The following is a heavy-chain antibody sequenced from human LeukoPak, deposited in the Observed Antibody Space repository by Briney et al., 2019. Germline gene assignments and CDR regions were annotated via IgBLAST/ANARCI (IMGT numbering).Heavy chain of an antibody. J-gene: IGHJ5*02. CDR3: ARNISAVVRGARGNWFDP. CDR2: VNHGGDT. Sequence: SETLSLTCAVYNGSFSGYYWSWIRQSPEKGLEWIGEVNHGGDTNYNPSLKSRVTISVDTSKNQFSLKLRSVTAADTAMYYCARNISAVVRGARGNWFDPWGQGTLVTVSS. V-gene: IGHV4-34*01. D-gene: IGHD2-15*01. CDR1: NGSFSGYY.